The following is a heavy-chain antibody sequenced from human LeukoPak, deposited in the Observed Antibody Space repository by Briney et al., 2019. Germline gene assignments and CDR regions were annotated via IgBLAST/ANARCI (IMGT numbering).Heavy chain of an antibody. V-gene: IGHV4-34*01. Sequence: SETLSLTCAVYGGSFSGYYWGWIRQPPGKGLEWIGNIYHSESTNYNPSLKSRVTISVDTSKNQFSLKLSSVTAADTAVYYCARDSIHRRTTPFDYWGQGTLVTVSS. D-gene: IGHD1-7*01. CDR2: IYHSEST. J-gene: IGHJ4*02. CDR1: GGSFSGYY. CDR3: ARDSIHRRTTPFDY.